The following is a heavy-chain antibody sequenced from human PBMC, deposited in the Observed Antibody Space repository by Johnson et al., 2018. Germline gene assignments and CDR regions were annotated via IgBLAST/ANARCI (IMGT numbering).Heavy chain of an antibody. CDR1: GFTFTNYA. Sequence: QVQLQESGGGVVQPGRSLRLSCAASGFTFTNYAMHWVRQAPGRGLEWVAVISYDGSNKYYADSVKFRFSISRDNSKSTLFLQMNSLRPEDTAVYYCARDPFGVHPLYYRDVWGIGTTVTVSS. D-gene: IGHD3-10*01. CDR3: ARDPFGVHPLYYRDV. CDR2: ISYDGSNK. V-gene: IGHV3-30-3*01. J-gene: IGHJ6*03.